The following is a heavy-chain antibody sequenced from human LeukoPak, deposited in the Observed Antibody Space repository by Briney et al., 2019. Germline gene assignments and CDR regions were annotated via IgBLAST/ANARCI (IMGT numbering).Heavy chain of an antibody. CDR1: GYTFTGYY. CDR3: AIAVAGKIHWFDP. D-gene: IGHD6-19*01. J-gene: IGHJ5*02. CDR2: INPNSGGT. Sequence: ASVKVSCKASGYTFTGYYMHWVRQAPGQGLEWTGWINPNSGGTNYAQKFRGRVTMTRDTSISTAYMELSRLRSDDTAVYYCAIAVAGKIHWFDPWGQGTLVTVSS. V-gene: IGHV1-2*02.